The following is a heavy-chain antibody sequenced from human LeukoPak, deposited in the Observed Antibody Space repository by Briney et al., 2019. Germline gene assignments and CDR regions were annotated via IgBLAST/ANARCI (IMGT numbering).Heavy chain of an antibody. V-gene: IGHV3-64D*06. CDR3: VKDKQQLVLGYFDY. CDR1: GFTFSSYA. Sequence: GGSLRLSCSASGFTFSSYAMHWVRQAPGRGLEYVSAISSNGGSTYYADSVKGRFTISRDNSKNTLYLQMSSLRAEDTAVYYCVKDKQQLVLGYFDYWGQGTLVTVSS. D-gene: IGHD6-13*01. J-gene: IGHJ4*02. CDR2: ISSNGGST.